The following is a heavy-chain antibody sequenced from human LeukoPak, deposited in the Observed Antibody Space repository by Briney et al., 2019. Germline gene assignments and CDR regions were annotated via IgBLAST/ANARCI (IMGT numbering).Heavy chain of an antibody. J-gene: IGHJ4*02. D-gene: IGHD2-15*01. V-gene: IGHV3-23*01. CDR1: GFTFSSYA. CDR2: ISGSGENT. CDR3: AKGHCSGSSCYGTDY. Sequence: GGSLRLSCAASGFTFSSYAMRWVRQPPGKGLEWVSAISGSGENTFYADSVKGRFAIARDNSKNTLYLQMNSLRAEDTAVYYCAKGHCSGSSCYGTDYWGQGTLVTVSS.